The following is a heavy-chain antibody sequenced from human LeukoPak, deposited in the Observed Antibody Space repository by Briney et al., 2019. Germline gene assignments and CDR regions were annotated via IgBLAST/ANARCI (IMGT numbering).Heavy chain of an antibody. Sequence: ASVKICCKASGGTFSSYAISWVRQAPGQGIESMGRIIPILGIANYAQKFQGRVTITADKSTSTAYMELSSLRSEDTAVYYCAREQLLSRSDRAAFDIWGQGTMVTVSS. CDR2: IIPILGIA. V-gene: IGHV1-69*04. CDR3: AREQLLSRSDRAAFDI. D-gene: IGHD1-26*01. CDR1: GGTFSSYA. J-gene: IGHJ3*02.